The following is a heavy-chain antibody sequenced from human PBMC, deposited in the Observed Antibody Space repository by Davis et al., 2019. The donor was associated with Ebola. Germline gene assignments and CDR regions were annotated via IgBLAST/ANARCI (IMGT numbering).Heavy chain of an antibody. CDR1: AGTFSSYA. V-gene: IGHV1-69*04. CDR2: IIPILGIA. J-gene: IGHJ5*02. CDR3: ARGGGYCTGGVCYTYNWFDP. Sequence: SVQVSCKASAGTFSSYAISWVRQAPGQGLEWMGRIIPILGIANYAQKFQGRVTITADESTSTAYMELSSLRSEDTAVYYCARGGGYCTGGVCYTYNWFDPWGQGTLVTVSS. D-gene: IGHD2-8*02.